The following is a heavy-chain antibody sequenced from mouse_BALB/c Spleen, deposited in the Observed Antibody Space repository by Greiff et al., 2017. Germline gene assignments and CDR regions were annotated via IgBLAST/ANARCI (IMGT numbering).Heavy chain of an antibody. V-gene: IGHV7-3*02. CDR1: GFTFTDYY. CDR3: ARDYDYDGFAY. J-gene: IGHJ3*01. D-gene: IGHD2-4*01. CDR2: IRNKANGYTT. Sequence: EVNVVESGGGLVQPGGSLRLSCATSGFTFTDYYMSWVRQPPGKALEWLGFIRNKANGYTTEYSASVKGRFTISRDNSQSILYLQMNTLRAEDSATYYCARDYDYDGFAYWGQGTLVTVSA.